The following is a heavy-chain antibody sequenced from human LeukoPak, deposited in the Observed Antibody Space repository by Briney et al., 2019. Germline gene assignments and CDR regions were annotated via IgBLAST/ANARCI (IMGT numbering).Heavy chain of an antibody. CDR2: IKSKTGGGTT. Sequence: GGSLRLSCAASGFTFNNAWMSWVRQAPGKGLEWVGRIKSKTGGGTTDYAAPVKGRFTISRDDSKNTLNLQMNSLKTEDTAVYYCTTVTSGSGTYHKYYFDYWGQGTLVTVSS. D-gene: IGHD3-10*01. V-gene: IGHV3-15*01. J-gene: IGHJ4*02. CDR1: GFTFNNAW. CDR3: TTVTSGSGTYHKYYFDY.